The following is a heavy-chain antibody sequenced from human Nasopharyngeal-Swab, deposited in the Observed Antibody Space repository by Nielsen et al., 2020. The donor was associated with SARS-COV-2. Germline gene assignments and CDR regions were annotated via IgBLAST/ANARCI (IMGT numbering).Heavy chain of an antibody. Sequence: ASVQVSCKASGYTFTSYYIHWLRQAPAQGLEWMGLINPSGGSTSYAQKFQGRVTMTRDASTSTVYMELSSLRSEDTAVYYCADASFGAFDIWGQGTMVTVSS. CDR3: ADASFGAFDI. J-gene: IGHJ3*02. CDR1: GYTFTSYY. V-gene: IGHV1-46*01. D-gene: IGHD3-10*01. CDR2: INPSGGST.